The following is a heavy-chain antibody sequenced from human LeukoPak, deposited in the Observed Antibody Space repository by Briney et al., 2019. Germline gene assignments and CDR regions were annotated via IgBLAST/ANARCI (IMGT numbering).Heavy chain of an antibody. CDR3: ARARVWFGDSPNPGGYYFDY. Sequence: SETLSLTCTVSGASITNYYWSCIRQAPGNGLEWIGYIDYSGSPKYNPSFKSRVTMSVEKSKNQFYLKLISVTAADTAVYYCARARVWFGDSPNPGGYYFDYWGQGTRVSVSS. J-gene: IGHJ4*02. V-gene: IGHV4-59*01. CDR1: GASITNYY. D-gene: IGHD3-10*01. CDR2: IDYSGSP.